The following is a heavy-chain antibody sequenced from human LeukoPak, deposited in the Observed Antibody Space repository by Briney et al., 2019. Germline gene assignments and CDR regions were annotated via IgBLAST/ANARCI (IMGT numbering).Heavy chain of an antibody. CDR3: ARDGRYYGSGSYFDY. D-gene: IGHD3-10*01. CDR1: GRSISSYY. J-gene: IGHJ4*02. Sequence: PSETLSLTCTVSGRSISSYYWSWIRQPPGKGLEWIGYIYYSGSTNYNPSLKSRVTISVDTSKNQFSLKLSSVTAADTAVYYCARDGRYYGSGSYFDYWGQGTLVTVSS. CDR2: IYYSGST. V-gene: IGHV4-59*01.